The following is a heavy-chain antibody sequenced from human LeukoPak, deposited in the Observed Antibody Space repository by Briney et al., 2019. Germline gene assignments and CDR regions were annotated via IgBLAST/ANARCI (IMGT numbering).Heavy chain of an antibody. CDR1: GYSFTSYW. Sequence: GESLKISCKASGYSFTSYWIGWVRQATGQGLEWMGWMNPNSGNTGYAQKFQGRVTMTRNTSISTAYMELSSLRSEDTAVYYCARGQDPKATYYYYYMDVWGKGTTVTVSS. CDR2: MNPNSGNT. J-gene: IGHJ6*03. V-gene: IGHV1-8*01. CDR3: ARGQDPKATYYYYYMDV.